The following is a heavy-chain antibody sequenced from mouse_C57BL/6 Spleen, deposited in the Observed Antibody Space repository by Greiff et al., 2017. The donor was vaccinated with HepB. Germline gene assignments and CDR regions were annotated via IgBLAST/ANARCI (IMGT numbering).Heavy chain of an antibody. D-gene: IGHD1-1*01. CDR2: INPSTGGT. J-gene: IGHJ3*01. V-gene: IGHV1-42*01. Sequence: VQLQQSGPELVKPGASVKISCKASGYSFTGYYMNWVKQSPEKSLEWIGEINPSTGGTTYNQKFKAKATLTVDKSSSTAYMQLKSLTSEDSAVYYCARDGYGSRPAWFAYWGQGTLVTVSA. CDR1: GYSFTGYY. CDR3: ARDGYGSRPAWFAY.